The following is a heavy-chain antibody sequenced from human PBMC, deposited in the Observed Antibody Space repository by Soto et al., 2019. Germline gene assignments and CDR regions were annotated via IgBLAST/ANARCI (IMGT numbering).Heavy chain of an antibody. V-gene: IGHV3-7*01. Sequence: GGSLRLSCAASGFTFSSYWMSWVRQAPGKGLEWVANIKQDGSEKYYVDSVKGRFTISRDNAKNSLYLQMNSLRAEDTAVYYCARGNYPWKSYYYYYMDVWGKGTTVTVSS. D-gene: IGHD1-7*01. CDR3: ARGNYPWKSYYYYYMDV. CDR2: IKQDGSEK. CDR1: GFTFSSYW. J-gene: IGHJ6*03.